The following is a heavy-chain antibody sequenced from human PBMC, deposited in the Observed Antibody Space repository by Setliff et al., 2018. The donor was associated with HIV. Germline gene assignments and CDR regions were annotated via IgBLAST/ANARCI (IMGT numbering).Heavy chain of an antibody. V-gene: IGHV1-18*01. CDR2: ISPYNGHT. CDR1: GYTFTTYD. CDR3: ARTDYGGNSGGNYFDY. Sequence: ASVKVSCKASGYTFTTYDITWVRQAPGQGLEGLGWISPYNGHTNFAPKFQGRVTMTTDTATSTAYMEVRSLRSDDTAVYYCARTDYGGNSGGNYFDYWGQGSLVTVSS. J-gene: IGHJ4*02. D-gene: IGHD4-17*01.